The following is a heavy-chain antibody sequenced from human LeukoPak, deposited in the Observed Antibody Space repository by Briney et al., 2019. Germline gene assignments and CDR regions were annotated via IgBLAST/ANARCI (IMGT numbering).Heavy chain of an antibody. D-gene: IGHD6-19*01. J-gene: IGHJ5*02. Sequence: SENLSLTCAVYGASFSGYYWSWIRQSPGKGLEWIGEIFHSGTTIYNPSLKSRVTMSVDTSKNQFSLKLSSVTAADTAVYYCAKDGMYSSLSWFDPWGQGTLVTVSS. CDR3: AKDGMYSSLSWFDP. V-gene: IGHV4-34*12. CDR1: GASFSGYY. CDR2: IFHSGTT.